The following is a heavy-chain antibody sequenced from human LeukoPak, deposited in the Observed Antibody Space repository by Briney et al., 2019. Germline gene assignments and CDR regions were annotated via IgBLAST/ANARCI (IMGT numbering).Heavy chain of an antibody. CDR2: ISGSGGSI. D-gene: IGHD5-18*01. CDR1: GFTFSSYA. CDR3: AKRGYSYGYWDAFDI. J-gene: IGHJ3*02. V-gene: IGHV3-23*01. Sequence: GGSLRLSCAASGFTFSSYAMSWVRQAPGKGLEWVSAISGSGGSIYYADSVKGRFTISRDNSKNTLYLQMNSLRAEDTAVYYCAKRGYSYGYWDAFDIWGQGTMVTVSS.